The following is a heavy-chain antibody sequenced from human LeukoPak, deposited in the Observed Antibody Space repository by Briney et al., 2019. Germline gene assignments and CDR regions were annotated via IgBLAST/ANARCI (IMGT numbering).Heavy chain of an antibody. V-gene: IGHV1-58*01. D-gene: IGHD3-16*02. CDR3: AADSYPRALYYFDY. CDR2: IVVGSGNT. Sequence: ASVKVSCKASGFTFTSSAVQWARQARGQRLEWIRWIVVGSGNTNYAQKFQERVTITRDMSTSTAYMELSSLRSEDTAVYYCAADSYPRALYYFDYWGQGTLVTVSS. J-gene: IGHJ4*02. CDR1: GFTFTSSA.